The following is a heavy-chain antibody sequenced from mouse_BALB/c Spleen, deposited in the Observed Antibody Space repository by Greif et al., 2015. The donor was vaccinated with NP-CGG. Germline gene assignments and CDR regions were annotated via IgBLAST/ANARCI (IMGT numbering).Heavy chain of an antibody. CDR1: GYIFTSYY. CDR3: TRRGWDGAY. J-gene: IGHJ3*01. CDR2: INPSNGGT. V-gene: IGHV1S81*02. Sequence: QVQLQQSGAELVKPGASVKLSCKASGYIFTSYYMYWVKQRPGQGLEWIGEINPSNGGTNFNEKFTSKATLTVDKSSSTAYMHLSSLTSEDSAVYYWTRRGWDGAYWGQGTLVTVSA. D-gene: IGHD4-1*01.